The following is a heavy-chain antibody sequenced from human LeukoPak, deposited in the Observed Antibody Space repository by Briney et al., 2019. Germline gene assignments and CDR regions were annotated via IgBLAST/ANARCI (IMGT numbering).Heavy chain of an antibody. D-gene: IGHD3-9*01. CDR2: INHSGST. CDR3: ARGRVRYYDILTGYRYYHYYMDV. J-gene: IGHJ6*03. V-gene: IGHV4-34*01. Sequence: KPSETLSLTCAVYGGSFSGYYWSWTRQPPGKGLEWIGEINHSGSTNYNPSLKSRVTISVDTSKNQFSLKLSSVTAADTAVYYCARGRVRYYDILTGYRYYHYYMDVWGKGTTVTVSS. CDR1: GGSFSGYY.